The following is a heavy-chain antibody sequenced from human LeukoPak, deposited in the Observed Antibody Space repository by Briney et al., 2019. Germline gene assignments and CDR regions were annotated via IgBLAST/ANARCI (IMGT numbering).Heavy chain of an antibody. D-gene: IGHD4-17*01. Sequence: GGSLRLSCTGSAFTFSSYDMHWVRQAPGKGLEWVAIISYNGSNKYYADSVNGRFTISRDNSKNTLYLEMNSLRAEDTAVYYCAKPYNYGVRGVHFDYWGQGTLVTVSS. CDR2: ISYNGSNK. CDR1: AFTFSSYD. V-gene: IGHV3-30*18. CDR3: AKPYNYGVRGVHFDY. J-gene: IGHJ4*02.